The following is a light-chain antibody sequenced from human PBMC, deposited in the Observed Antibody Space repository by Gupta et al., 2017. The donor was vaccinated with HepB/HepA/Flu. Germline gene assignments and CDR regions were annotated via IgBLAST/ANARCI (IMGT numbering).Light chain of an antibody. Sequence: QSVLTQPPSASGTPGQRVTLSCSGSSSNIGSNYVYWYQQLPGTAPKLLIYRNNQRPSGVPDRFSCSKSGTSASLAIIGLRSEDEADYYCAAWDDSLSGSVFGGGTKLTV. CDR1: SSNIGSNY. J-gene: IGLJ2*01. CDR2: RNN. V-gene: IGLV1-47*01. CDR3: AAWDDSLSGSV.